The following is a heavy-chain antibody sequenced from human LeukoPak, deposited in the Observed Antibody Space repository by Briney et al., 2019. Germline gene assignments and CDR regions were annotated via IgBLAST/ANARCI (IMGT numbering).Heavy chain of an antibody. CDR1: GYTFTSYW. CDR3: AINARLIAAAGYDAFDI. CDR2: IYPDDSDT. V-gene: IGHV5-51*01. Sequence: GESLKISCKGSGYTFTSYWIGWVRQMPGKGLEWMGIIYPDDSDTRYSPSFQGQVTISADKSISTAYLQWSSLKASDTAMYYCAINARLIAAAGYDAFDIWGQGTMVTVSS. D-gene: IGHD6-13*01. J-gene: IGHJ3*02.